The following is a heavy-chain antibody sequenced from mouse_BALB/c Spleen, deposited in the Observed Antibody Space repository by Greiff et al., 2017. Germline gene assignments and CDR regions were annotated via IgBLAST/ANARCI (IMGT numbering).Heavy chain of an antibody. CDR1: GYTFTSYW. Sequence: QVQLQQPGAELVKPGASVKLSCKASGYTFTSYWMHWVKQRPGQGLEWIGEINPSNGRTNYNEKFKSKATLTVDKSSSTAYMQLSSLTSEDSAVYYCASSGYYGSSEAMDYWGQGTSVTVSS. CDR3: ASSGYYGSSEAMDY. J-gene: IGHJ4*01. CDR2: INPSNGRT. V-gene: IGHV1S81*02. D-gene: IGHD1-1*01.